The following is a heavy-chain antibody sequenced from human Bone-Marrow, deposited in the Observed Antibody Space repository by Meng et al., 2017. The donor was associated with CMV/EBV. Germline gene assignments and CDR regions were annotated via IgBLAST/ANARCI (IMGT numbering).Heavy chain of an antibody. CDR3: ARYTVTTVFDY. D-gene: IGHD4-11*01. Sequence: GPLRLSCTVSGYSISSGYYWGWIRQPPGKGLEWIGSIYHSGSTYYNPSLKSRVTISVDTSKNQFSLKLSSVTAADTAVYYCARYTVTTVFDYWGQGNLVTVSS. CDR2: IYHSGST. CDR1: GYSISSGYY. J-gene: IGHJ4*02. V-gene: IGHV4-38-2*02.